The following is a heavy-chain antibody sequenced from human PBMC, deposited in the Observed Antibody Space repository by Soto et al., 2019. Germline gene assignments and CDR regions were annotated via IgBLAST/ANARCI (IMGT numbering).Heavy chain of an antibody. Sequence: SETLSLTCAVSGVSIISGNWWTLVRQTPQRGLEYIGEIFHDGTANYYPSFERRVAISVDTSKNQFSLKLTSVTAADTAIYFCARLVYDTRLNYMYFDSWGQGALVTVSS. CDR3: ARLVYDTRLNYMYFDS. CDR2: IFHDGTA. J-gene: IGHJ4*02. D-gene: IGHD2-8*01. CDR1: GVSIISGNW. V-gene: IGHV4-4*02.